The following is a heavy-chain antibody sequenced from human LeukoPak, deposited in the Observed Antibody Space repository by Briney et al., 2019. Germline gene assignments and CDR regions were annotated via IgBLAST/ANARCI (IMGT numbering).Heavy chain of an antibody. CDR2: INHSGST. CDR1: GGSFSGYY. CDR3: ARGGTTTVTTETPDYYLDY. Sequence: SETLSLTCAVYGGSFSGYYWSWIRQPPGKGLEWIGEINHSGSTNYNPSLKSRVTISVDTSKNQFSLKLSSVTAADTAVYYCARGGTTTVTTETPDYYLDYWGQGTLVTVSS. V-gene: IGHV4-34*01. J-gene: IGHJ4*02. D-gene: IGHD4-17*01.